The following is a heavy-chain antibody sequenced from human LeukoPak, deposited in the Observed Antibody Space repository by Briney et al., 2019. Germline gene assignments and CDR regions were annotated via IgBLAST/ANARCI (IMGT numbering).Heavy chain of an antibody. J-gene: IGHJ3*02. D-gene: IGHD2-15*01. CDR1: GGTFSSYA. V-gene: IGHV1-69*13. CDR3: ARGGAINCSGGSCYEDRHAFDI. Sequence: SVKVSCKASGGTFSSYAISWVRQAPGQGLEWMGGIIPIFGTANYAQKFQGRVTITADESTSTAYMELSSLRSEDTAVYYCARGGAINCSGGSCYEDRHAFDIWGQGTMVTVSS. CDR2: IIPIFGTA.